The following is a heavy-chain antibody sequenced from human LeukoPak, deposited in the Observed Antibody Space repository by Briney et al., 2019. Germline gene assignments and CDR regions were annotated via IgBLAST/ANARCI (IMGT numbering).Heavy chain of an antibody. V-gene: IGHV3-48*03. D-gene: IGHD3-22*01. J-gene: IGHJ4*02. CDR1: GFTFSSYE. Sequence: PGGSLRLSCAASGFTFSSYEMNWVRQAPGKGLEWVSYISSSGSTIYYADSVKGRFTISRDSAKNSLYLQMNSLRAEDTAVYYCARDRYENYYDSSGYYDYWGQGTLVTVSS. CDR2: ISSSGSTI. CDR3: ARDRYENYYDSSGYYDY.